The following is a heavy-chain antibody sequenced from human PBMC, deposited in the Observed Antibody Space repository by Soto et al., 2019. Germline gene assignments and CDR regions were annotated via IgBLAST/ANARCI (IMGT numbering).Heavy chain of an antibody. CDR3: ARDAVYDILTGVFDY. Sequence: ASVKVSCKASGYTFTSYYMHWVRQAPGQGLEWMGIINPSGGSTSYAQKFQGRVTMTRDTSTSTVYMELSSLRSEDTAVYYCARDAVYDILTGVFDYWGQGTLVTVSS. D-gene: IGHD3-9*01. CDR2: INPSGGST. V-gene: IGHV1-46*01. J-gene: IGHJ4*02. CDR1: GYTFTSYY.